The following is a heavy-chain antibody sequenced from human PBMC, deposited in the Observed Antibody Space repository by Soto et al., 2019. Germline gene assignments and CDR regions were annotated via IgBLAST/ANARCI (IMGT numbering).Heavy chain of an antibody. D-gene: IGHD6-6*01. Sequence: ASVTVSCQTSGYIFTNYYIHLVRQAPGQGLEWMGIINLSADRTNYAQKFQGRVTITADESTSTAYMELSSLRSEDTAVYYCARVGEAARIAADAFDIWGQGTMVTVSS. CDR1: GYIFTNYY. CDR2: INLSADRT. V-gene: IGHV1-46*01. J-gene: IGHJ3*02. CDR3: ARVGEAARIAADAFDI.